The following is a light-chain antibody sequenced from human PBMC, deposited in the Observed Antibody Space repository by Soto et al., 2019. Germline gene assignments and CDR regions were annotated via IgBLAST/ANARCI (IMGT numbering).Light chain of an antibody. CDR2: GAT. CDR3: QQYGSSPYT. J-gene: IGKJ2*01. V-gene: IGKV3-20*01. Sequence: EIVLTQSQGTLSLFPGERATLSCRASQRVSTNYLAWYQQKPGQSPRLLIYGATRRATGIPDRFSGSGSGTDFILTISRLEPEDFALYFCQQYGSSPYTFAQGTKLDIK. CDR1: QRVSTNY.